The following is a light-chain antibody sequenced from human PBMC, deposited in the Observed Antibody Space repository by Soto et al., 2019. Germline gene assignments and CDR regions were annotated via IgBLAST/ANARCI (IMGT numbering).Light chain of an antibody. CDR2: DVT. CDR3: TSYTSSNSLV. V-gene: IGLV2-14*03. Sequence: QSALTQPASVSGSPGQSITISCTGTSSDVGGYNYVSWYQHHPGRAPKLMIYDVTNRPSGVSTRFSGSKSGNTASLTISGLQAEDEADYYCTSYTSSNSLVFGGGTKVTVL. CDR1: SSDVGGYNY. J-gene: IGLJ2*01.